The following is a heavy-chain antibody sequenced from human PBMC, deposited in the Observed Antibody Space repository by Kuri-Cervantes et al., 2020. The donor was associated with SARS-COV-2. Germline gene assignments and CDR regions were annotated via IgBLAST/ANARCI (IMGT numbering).Heavy chain of an antibody. D-gene: IGHD4-11*01. CDR1: GGSISSSSYY. V-gene: IGHV4-39*01. CDR2: IYYSGST. CDR3: ASPGYSKGWPVDY. Sequence: SETLSLTCTVSGGSISSSSYYWGWIRQPPGKGLEGIGSIYYSGSTYYNPSLKSRVTISVDTSKNQFSLKLSSVTAADTAVYYCASPGYSKGWPVDYWGQGTLVTVSS. J-gene: IGHJ4*02.